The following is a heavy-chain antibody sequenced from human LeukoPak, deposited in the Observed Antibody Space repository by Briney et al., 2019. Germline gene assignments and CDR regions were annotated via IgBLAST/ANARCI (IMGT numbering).Heavy chain of an antibody. CDR2: IGTAGDT. CDR3: ARGGFGELLYHFDY. D-gene: IGHD3-10*01. CDR1: GFTFSSYD. V-gene: IGHV3-13*01. J-gene: IGHJ4*02. Sequence: GGSLRLSCAASGFTFSSYDMPWVRQATGEGLEWVSAIGTAGDTYYPGSVKGRFTISRENAKNSLYLQMNSLRAGDTAVYYCARGGFGELLYHFDYWGQGTLVTVSS.